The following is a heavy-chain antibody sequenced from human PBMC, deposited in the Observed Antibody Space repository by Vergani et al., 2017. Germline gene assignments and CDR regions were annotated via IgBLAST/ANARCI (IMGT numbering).Heavy chain of an antibody. Sequence: QVRLQESGPGLVKPSETLSLTCRVSGGSISGYYWSWIRQPPGKELEWIGYMYHSGSTNYNPSLETRVTRSGNTSKNQFSLKLSSVTAADTAVYYCARALNYEWFDPWGQGTLVTVSS. CDR3: ARALNYEWFDP. CDR1: GGSISGYY. J-gene: IGHJ5*02. CDR2: MYHSGST. D-gene: IGHD1-7*01. V-gene: IGHV4-59*01.